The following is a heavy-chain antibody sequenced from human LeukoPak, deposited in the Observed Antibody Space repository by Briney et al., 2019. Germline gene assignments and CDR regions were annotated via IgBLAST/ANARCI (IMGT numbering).Heavy chain of an antibody. CDR1: GFTFSSYG. CDR2: ISYDGSNK. Sequence: GGSLRLSCAASGFTFSSYGMHWVRQAPGKGLEWVAVISYDGSNKYYADSVKGRFTISRDNSKNTLYLQMNSLRAEDTAVYYCAKDDSSSSGRDYWGQGTLVTVSS. J-gene: IGHJ4*02. V-gene: IGHV3-30*18. CDR3: AKDDSSSSGRDY. D-gene: IGHD6-6*01.